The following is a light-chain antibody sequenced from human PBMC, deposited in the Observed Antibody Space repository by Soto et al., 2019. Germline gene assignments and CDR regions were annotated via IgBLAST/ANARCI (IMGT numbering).Light chain of an antibody. CDR2: DVS. J-gene: IGLJ1*01. CDR3: CSYTSSSTYV. CDR1: SGDVGAYNY. Sequence: QSVLTQPASVSGSPGQSIAISCTGSSGDVGAYNYVSWYQQYSGKAPKPMIYDVSNRPSGVSDRFSGSKSGNTASLTISGLQAEDEADYYCCSYTSSSTYVFGTGTKVTVL. V-gene: IGLV2-14*01.